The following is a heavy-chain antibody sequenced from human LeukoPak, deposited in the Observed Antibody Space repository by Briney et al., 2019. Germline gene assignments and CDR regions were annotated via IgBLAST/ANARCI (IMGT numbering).Heavy chain of an antibody. D-gene: IGHD1-7*01. Sequence: GGSLRLSCAASGFTFSSYAMHWVRQAPGKGLEWVAVISYDGSNKYYADSVKGRFTISRDNSKNTLYLQMNSLRAEDTAVYYCARGGRITGTTPGNWFDPWGQGTLVTVSS. J-gene: IGHJ5*02. V-gene: IGHV3-30-3*01. CDR1: GFTFSSYA. CDR3: ARGGRITGTTPGNWFDP. CDR2: ISYDGSNK.